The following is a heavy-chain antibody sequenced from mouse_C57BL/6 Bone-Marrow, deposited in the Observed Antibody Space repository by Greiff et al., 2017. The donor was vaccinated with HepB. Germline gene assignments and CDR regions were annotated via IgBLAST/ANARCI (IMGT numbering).Heavy chain of an antibody. D-gene: IGHD1-1*02. CDR3: ARRLSYAMDY. CDR2: ISYDGSN. CDR1: GYSITSGYY. V-gene: IGHV3-6*01. J-gene: IGHJ4*01. Sequence: EVKLQESGPGLVKPSQSLSLTCSVTGYSITSGYYWNWIRQFPGNKLEWMGYISYDGSNNYNPSLKNRISITRDTSKNQFFLKLNSVTTEDTATYYCARRLSYAMDYWGQGTSVTVSS.